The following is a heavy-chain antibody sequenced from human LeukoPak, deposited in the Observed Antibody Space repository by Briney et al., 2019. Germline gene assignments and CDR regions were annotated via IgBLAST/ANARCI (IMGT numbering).Heavy chain of an antibody. CDR3: ARAGGINDCSTTSCYLGAFDI. Sequence: GGSLRLSCAASGFTFSSYAMHWVRQAPGKGLEWVAVISYDGSNKYYADSVKGRFTISRDNSKNTLYLQMNSLRAEDTAVYYCARAGGINDCSTTSCYLGAFDIWGQGTMVTVSS. CDR2: ISYDGSNK. CDR1: GFTFSSYA. D-gene: IGHD2-2*01. J-gene: IGHJ3*02. V-gene: IGHV3-30-3*01.